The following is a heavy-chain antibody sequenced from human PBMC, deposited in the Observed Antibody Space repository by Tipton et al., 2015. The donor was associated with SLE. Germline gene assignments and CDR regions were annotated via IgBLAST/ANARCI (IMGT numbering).Heavy chain of an antibody. CDR1: GGSISSYY. D-gene: IGHD3-10*01. CDR3: ARERVRGTPNYFDY. J-gene: IGHJ4*02. V-gene: IGHV4-34*01. Sequence: TLSLTCTVSGGSISSYYWSWIRQPPGKGLEWIGEINHSGSTYYNPSLKSRVTISVDTSKNQFSLKLSSVTAADTAVYYCARERVRGTPNYFDYWGQGTLVTVSS. CDR2: INHSGST.